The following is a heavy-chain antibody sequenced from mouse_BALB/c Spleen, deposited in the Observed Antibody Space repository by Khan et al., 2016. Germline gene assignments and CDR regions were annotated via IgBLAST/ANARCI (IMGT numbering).Heavy chain of an antibody. CDR3: ARSPYDYDVGFAY. J-gene: IGHJ3*01. D-gene: IGHD2-4*01. V-gene: IGHV14-3*02. CDR1: GFNIKDTY. CDR2: IDPANGNT. Sequence: EVQLQESGAELVKPGASVKLSCTASGFNIKDTYMHWVKQRPEQGLEWIGRIDPANGNTKYDPKFQGKATITADTSYNTAYLQLSSLTSEDTAVYYCARSPYDYDVGFAYWGQGTLVTVSA.